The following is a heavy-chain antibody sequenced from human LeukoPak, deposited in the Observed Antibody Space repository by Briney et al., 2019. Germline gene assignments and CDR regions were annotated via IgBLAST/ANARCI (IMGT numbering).Heavy chain of an antibody. CDR1: GGSFSGYY. D-gene: IGHD3-10*01. CDR2: TNHSGST. Sequence: PSETLSLTCAVYGGSFSGYYWSWIRQPPGKGLEWIGETNHSGSTNYNPSLKSRVTISVDTSKNQFSLKLSSVTAADTAVYYCARQDPYYGSGSYYQYYFDYWGQGTLVTVSS. CDR3: ARQDPYYGSGSYYQYYFDY. V-gene: IGHV4-34*01. J-gene: IGHJ4*02.